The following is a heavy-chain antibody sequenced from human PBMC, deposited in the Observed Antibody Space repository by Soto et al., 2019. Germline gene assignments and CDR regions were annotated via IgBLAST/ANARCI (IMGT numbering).Heavy chain of an antibody. CDR2: INHSGSI. V-gene: IGHV4-34*01. J-gene: IGHJ6*02. Sequence: SETLSLTCAVYGGSFSGFYWSWVRQPPGKGLEWIGEINHSGSINQNVSLKSRVTISVDTSRNQFSLKLTSVTAADTAVYYCARIPSRHFYYYDGMDVWGQGTTVTVSS. CDR3: ARIPSRHFYYYDGMDV. CDR1: GGSFSGFY. D-gene: IGHD2-21*01.